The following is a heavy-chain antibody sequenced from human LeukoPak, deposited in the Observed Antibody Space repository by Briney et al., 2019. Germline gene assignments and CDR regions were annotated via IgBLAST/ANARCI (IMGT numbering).Heavy chain of an antibody. CDR3: TRGSIAYYYMDV. Sequence: SETLSLTCTVSGGSISSYYWSWIRQPPGKGLEWNGNIYYSGSTSYNPSLKSRVTISVDTSKNQFSLKLSSVTAADTAVYYCTRGSIAYYYMDVWGKGTTVTISS. D-gene: IGHD3-22*01. V-gene: IGHV4-59*01. J-gene: IGHJ6*03. CDR1: GGSISSYY. CDR2: IYYSGST.